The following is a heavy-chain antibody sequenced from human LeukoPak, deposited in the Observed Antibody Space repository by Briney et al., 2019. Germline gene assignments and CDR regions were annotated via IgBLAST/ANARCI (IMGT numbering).Heavy chain of an antibody. V-gene: IGHV4-39*07. D-gene: IGHD3-9*01. CDR3: ARERITIFYNDAFDI. CDR1: GGSISSSSYY. Sequence: PSETLSLTCTVSGGSISSSSYYWGWIRQPPGKGLEWIGSIYYSGSTYYNPSLRSRVTISVDTSKNQFSLKLSSVTAADTAVYYCARERITIFYNDAFDIWGQGTMVTVSS. CDR2: IYYSGST. J-gene: IGHJ3*02.